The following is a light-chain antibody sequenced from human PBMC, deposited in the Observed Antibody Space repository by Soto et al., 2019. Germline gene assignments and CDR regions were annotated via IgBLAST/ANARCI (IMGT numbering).Light chain of an antibody. CDR3: SSYASSTSYV. CDR1: SSDVGGYNY. V-gene: IGLV2-14*01. Sequence: LTQPASVSGSPGQSITISCTGTSSDVGGYNYVSWYQQHPGKAPKLMIYDVSNRPSGVSNRFSGSKSGNTASLTISGLQAEDEADYYCSSYASSTSYVFGTGTKVTVL. J-gene: IGLJ1*01. CDR2: DVS.